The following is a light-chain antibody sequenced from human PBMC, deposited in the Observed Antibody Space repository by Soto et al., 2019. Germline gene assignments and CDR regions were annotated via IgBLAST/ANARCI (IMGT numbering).Light chain of an antibody. CDR3: QQYNNWPQT. V-gene: IGKV3-15*01. J-gene: IGKJ2*01. Sequence: EIVMTQSPVTLSVSPGERATLSCRASQSVSSKLAWYQQKPGQAPRLLIYGASARATGITAMFSGSGSGTEFTLSISSLQSEDFAVYYCQQYNNWPQTFGQGTKLEIK. CDR1: QSVSSK. CDR2: GAS.